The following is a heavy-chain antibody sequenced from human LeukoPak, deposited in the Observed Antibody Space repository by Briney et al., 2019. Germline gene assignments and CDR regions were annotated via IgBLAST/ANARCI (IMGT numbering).Heavy chain of an antibody. Sequence: GGSLRLSCTASGFTSSDYYISWIRQTPGPGLEWLSSIGTRVKTIQYADSVKCRFTTSRHNANTTVFLQMSNLRAAPSAIYYIARGARGAYYFDSWGEGALVTASS. V-gene: IGHV3-11*01. D-gene: IGHD3-10*01. CDR1: GFTSSDYY. CDR2: IGTRVKTI. J-gene: IGHJ4*02. CDR3: ARGARGAYYFDS.